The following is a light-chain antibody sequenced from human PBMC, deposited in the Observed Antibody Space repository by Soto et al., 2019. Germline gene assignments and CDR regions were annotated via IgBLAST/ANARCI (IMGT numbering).Light chain of an antibody. CDR1: QSISSW. Sequence: IQMTQSPSTLSGSVGDRVTITCRASQSISSWLAWYQQKPGKAPNLLIYNASTLESGVPSRFSGSGSGTEFTLTISSLQPDDFATYYCQQYRNYPWTFGQGTKVDIK. CDR2: NAS. J-gene: IGKJ1*01. CDR3: QQYRNYPWT. V-gene: IGKV1-5*03.